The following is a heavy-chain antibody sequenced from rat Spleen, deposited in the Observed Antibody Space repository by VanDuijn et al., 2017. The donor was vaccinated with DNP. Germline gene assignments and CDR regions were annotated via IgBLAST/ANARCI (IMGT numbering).Heavy chain of an antibody. D-gene: IGHD4-3*01. Sequence: EVQLVESGGGLAQPGRSLKLSCAASGFTFSYYYMAWVRQAPTKGLEWVAYIGSPAYAPYYADSVKGRFTISRDNAKSTLYLQMNSLRSEDMATYYCVRWNSGHFDYWGQGVMVTVSS. V-gene: IGHV5-22*01. J-gene: IGHJ2*01. CDR2: IGSPAYAP. CDR1: GFTFSYYY. CDR3: VRWNSGHFDY.